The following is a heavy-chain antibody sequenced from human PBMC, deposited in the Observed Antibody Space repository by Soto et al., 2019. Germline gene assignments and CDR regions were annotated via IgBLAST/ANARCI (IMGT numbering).Heavy chain of an antibody. CDR2: ISSSSTI. J-gene: IGHJ6*02. D-gene: IGHD6-13*01. CDR1: GFTFSSYS. V-gene: IGHV3-48*02. Sequence: GGSLRLSCAASGFTFSSYSMNWVRQAPGKGLEWVSYISSSSTIYYADSVKGRFTISRDNAKNSLYLQMNSLRDEDTAVYYCARDLSLYSNYYYGMDVWGQGTTVTVSS. CDR3: ARDLSLYSNYYYGMDV.